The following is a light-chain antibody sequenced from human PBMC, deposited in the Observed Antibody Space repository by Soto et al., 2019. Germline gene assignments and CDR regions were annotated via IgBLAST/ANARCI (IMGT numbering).Light chain of an antibody. V-gene: IGKV2-29*03. CDR1: QSLLHTNGKTY. CDR2: EVS. CDR3: KHCVSYSRA. J-gene: IGKJ1*01. Sequence: QTQLSLSVTPGQPAAISCKSSQSLLHTNGKTYLYWYLQRPGQPPQPLIYEVSSLFSGVPGRFSGSGAGTHFTLKISGLQAEDVAIYHCKHCVSYSRAFGEGTKVDIK.